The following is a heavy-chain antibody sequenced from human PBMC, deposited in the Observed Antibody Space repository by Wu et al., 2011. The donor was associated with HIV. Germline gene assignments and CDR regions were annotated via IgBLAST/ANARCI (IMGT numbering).Heavy chain of an antibody. CDR3: ARETKGVVVVVAATSHFDY. CDR2: INSNGGGT. CDR1: GYTFIGYY. J-gene: IGHJ4*02. V-gene: IGHV1-2*02. D-gene: IGHD2-15*01. Sequence: QVQLVQSGAEVRNPGASVKVSCKASGYTFIGYYIHWVRQAPGQGLEWMGWINSNGGGTSYEQKFQGRVIMTRDASISTAYMELSNLRSDDTAVYYCARETKGVVVVVAATSHFDYWGQGTLVTVSS.